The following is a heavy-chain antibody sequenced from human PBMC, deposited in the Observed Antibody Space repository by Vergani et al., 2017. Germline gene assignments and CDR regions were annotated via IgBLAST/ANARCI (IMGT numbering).Heavy chain of an antibody. CDR2: IYHSGST. CDR3: ARAGITMVRGALFP. D-gene: IGHD3-10*01. CDR1: GVSISSSNW. Sequence: QLQLQESGPGLVKPPGTLSLTCAVSGVSISSSNWWSWVRQPPGKGLEWIGEIYHSGSTNYNPSLKSRVTISVDKSKNQFSLKLSSVTAADTAVYYCARAGITMVRGALFPWGQGTLVTVSS. J-gene: IGHJ5*02. V-gene: IGHV4-4*03.